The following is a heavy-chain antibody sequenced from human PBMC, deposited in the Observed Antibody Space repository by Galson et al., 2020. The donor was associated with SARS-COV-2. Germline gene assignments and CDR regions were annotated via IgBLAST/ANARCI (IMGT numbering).Heavy chain of an antibody. CDR3: ARSMSYYYGMDV. V-gene: IGHV3-33*01. CDR1: DITLSSNG. Sequence: GGPLRPSCAAPDITLSSNGMHGVRQAPGKGLEWVAVICYVGSKKYYADSVKGRFTISRDNSTNTLYLQMNSLRAEDTAVYYCARSMSYYYGMDVWGQGTTVTVSS. J-gene: IGHJ6*02. CDR2: ICYVGSKK. D-gene: IGHD2-8*01.